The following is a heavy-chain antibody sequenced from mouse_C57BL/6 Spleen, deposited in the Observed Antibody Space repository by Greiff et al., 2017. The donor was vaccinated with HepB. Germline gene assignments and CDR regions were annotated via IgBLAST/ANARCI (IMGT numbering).Heavy chain of an antibody. CDR3: ARTQAGTYWYFDV. J-gene: IGHJ1*03. V-gene: IGHV1-26*01. CDR2: INPNNGGT. Sequence: EVQLQQSGPELVKPGASVKISCKASGYTFTDYYMNWVKQSHGKSLEWIGDINPNNGGTSYNQKFKGKATLTVDKSSSTAYMELRILTSEDSAVYYCARTQAGTYWYFDVWGTGTTVTVSS. CDR1: GYTFTDYY. D-gene: IGHD4-1*01.